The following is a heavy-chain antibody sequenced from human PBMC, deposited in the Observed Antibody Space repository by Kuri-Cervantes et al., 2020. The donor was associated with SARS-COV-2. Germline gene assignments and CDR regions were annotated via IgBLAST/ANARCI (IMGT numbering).Heavy chain of an antibody. CDR1: GYTFTSYA. J-gene: IGHJ6*02. Sequence: ASVKVSCKASGYTFTSYAMHWVRQAPGQRLEWMGWINAGNGNTKYSQKFQGRVTITRDTSASTAYMELSSLRSEDTAVYYCARGLREAVNGNYYYYGMDVWGQGTTVTCSS. CDR3: ARGLREAVNGNYYYYGMDV. V-gene: IGHV1-3*01. CDR2: INAGNGNT. D-gene: IGHD3-3*01.